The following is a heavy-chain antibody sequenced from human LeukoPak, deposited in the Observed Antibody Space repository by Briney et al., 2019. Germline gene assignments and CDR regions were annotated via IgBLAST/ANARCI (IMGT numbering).Heavy chain of an antibody. D-gene: IGHD2-15*01. CDR2: ISSSSSTI. J-gene: IGHJ3*02. V-gene: IGHV3-48*01. CDR3: ARAPGGGNPDDAFDI. Sequence: GGSLRLSCAASGFTFSSYSMNWVRQAPGKGLEWVSYISSSSSTIYYADSVKGRFTISRDNAKNSLYLQMNSLRAEDTAVYYCARAPGGGNPDDAFDIWGQGTMVTVSS. CDR1: GFTFSSYS.